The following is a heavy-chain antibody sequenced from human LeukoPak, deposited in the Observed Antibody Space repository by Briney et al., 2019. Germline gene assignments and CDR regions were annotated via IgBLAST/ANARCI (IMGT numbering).Heavy chain of an antibody. CDR3: ARADSVPAGDYHYWYMDV. CDR2: INPNSGDT. Sequence: ASVKASCKASGYTFTGYYMHWVRQDLRQGLQWMGWINPNSGDTEYAQKFQGRVTMTRDTSISTVYMELSSLRSDDTAVYYCARADSVPAGDYHYWYMDVWGKGTTVTVSS. J-gene: IGHJ6*03. D-gene: IGHD6-13*01. CDR1: GYTFTGYY. V-gene: IGHV1-2*02.